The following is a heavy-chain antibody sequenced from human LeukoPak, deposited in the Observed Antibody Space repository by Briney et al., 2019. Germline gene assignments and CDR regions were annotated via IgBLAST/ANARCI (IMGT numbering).Heavy chain of an antibody. D-gene: IGHD4-11*01. J-gene: IGHJ4*02. V-gene: IGHV3-7*03. CDR2: INQDGSEK. CDR1: GFTFSTYA. CDR3: ARTWMYSNYF. Sequence: GGSLRLSCAASGFTFSTYAMSWVRQAPGKGLEWVANINQDGSEKYYVDSVRGRFTIPRDNAENSLYLQMNSLRAEDTAVYYCARTWMYSNYFRGQGTLVTVSS.